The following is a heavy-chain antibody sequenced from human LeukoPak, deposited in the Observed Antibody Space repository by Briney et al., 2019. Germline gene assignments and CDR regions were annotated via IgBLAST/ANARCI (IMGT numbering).Heavy chain of an antibody. Sequence: GGSLRLSRAASGFTFSSCSMNWVRQAPGKGLEWVSAISSDSSYIYYADSVRGRFTISRDNAKNSLYLQMNSLRAEDTAVYYCARIRDFGASYHYFYMDVWGKGTTVTVSS. J-gene: IGHJ6*03. CDR3: ARIRDFGASYHYFYMDV. D-gene: IGHD4-17*01. V-gene: IGHV3-21*01. CDR2: ISSDSSYI. CDR1: GFTFSSCS.